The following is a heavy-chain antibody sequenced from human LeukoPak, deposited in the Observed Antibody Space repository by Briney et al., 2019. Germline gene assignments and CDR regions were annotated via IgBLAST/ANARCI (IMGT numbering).Heavy chain of an antibody. CDR2: IYHNGST. CDR3: ARPLYSGYDTGWYFDL. V-gene: IGHV4-59*08. D-gene: IGHD5-12*01. CDR1: GGSIGIYY. J-gene: IGHJ2*01. Sequence: SETLSFTCAVSGGSIGIYYWSWIRQPPGKGLEWIGYIYHNGSTSYNPSLKSRVTISVDTSKNQFSLKLSSVTAADTAVYYCARPLYSGYDTGWYFDLWGRGTLVTVSS.